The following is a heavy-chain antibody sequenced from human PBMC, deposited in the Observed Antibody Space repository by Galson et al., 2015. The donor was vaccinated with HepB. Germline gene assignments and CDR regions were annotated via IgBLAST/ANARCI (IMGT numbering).Heavy chain of an antibody. J-gene: IGHJ4*02. CDR1: GFTFSSYS. CDR3: ARVSRYSSSLGFFDY. CDR2: ISSSSSTI. D-gene: IGHD6-13*01. V-gene: IGHV3-48*01. Sequence: SLKLSCAASGFTFSSYSMHWVRQAPGQGLEWVSYISSSSSTINYADSVKGRFTISRDNAKNSLYLQMNSLRAEDTAVYYCARVSRYSSSLGFFDYWGQGTLVTVSS.